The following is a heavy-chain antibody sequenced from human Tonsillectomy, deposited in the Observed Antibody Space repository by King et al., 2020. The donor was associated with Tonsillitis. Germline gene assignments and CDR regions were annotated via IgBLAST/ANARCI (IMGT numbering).Heavy chain of an antibody. CDR1: GFTFSSYW. D-gene: IGHD3-16*01. V-gene: IGHV3-7*01. J-gene: IGHJ3*02. CDR2: IKQDGSEN. CDR3: ARDPLGANTFDI. Sequence: VQLVESGGGLVQPGGSLRLSCAASGFTFSSYWMSWGRQAPGKGREWVANIKQDGSENYYVDSVKGRFTISRDNAKNSLYLQMNSLRAEDTAVYYCARDPLGANTFDIWGQGTMVTVSS.